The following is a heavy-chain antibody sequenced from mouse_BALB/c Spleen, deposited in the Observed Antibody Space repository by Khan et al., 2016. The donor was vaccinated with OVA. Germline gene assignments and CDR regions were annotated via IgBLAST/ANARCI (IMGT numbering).Heavy chain of an antibody. V-gene: IGHV3-5*02. CDR3: ARDYGSLYWFFDV. J-gene: IGHJ1*01. D-gene: IGHD1-1*01. Sequence: EVQLQESGPGLVKPSQTVSLTCTVTGISITSGNYRWSWIRQFPGNKLEWIGNIYYNGTVTYNPSLTSRTTITRNTSNNQFFLEMNSLAAEDTASYYCARDYGSLYWFFDVWGAGTTVTVSS. CDR1: GISITSGNYR. CDR2: IYYNGTV.